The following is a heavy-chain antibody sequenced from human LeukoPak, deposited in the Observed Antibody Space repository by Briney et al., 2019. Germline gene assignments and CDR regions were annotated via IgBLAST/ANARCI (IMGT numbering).Heavy chain of an antibody. CDR2: ISYSGST. V-gene: IGHV4-59*01. D-gene: IGHD5-24*01. Sequence: SETLSLTCTVSGGSISSYYWSWIRQPAGKGLEWIGYISYSGSTKYNPSLKSRVTISVDTSKNQFSLKLSSVTAAYTAAYYCARYGMATIQFFDYWGQGTLFTVSS. J-gene: IGHJ4*02. CDR1: GGSISSYY. CDR3: ARYGMATIQFFDY.